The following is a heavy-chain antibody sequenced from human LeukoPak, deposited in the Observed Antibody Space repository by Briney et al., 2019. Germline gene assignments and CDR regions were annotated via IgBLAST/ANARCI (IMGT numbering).Heavy chain of an antibody. Sequence: GGSLRLSCAASGFTFSDNYMSWNRQAPGKGLEWVSYISSSGSTIYYADSVRGRLTISRDNSKNTLYLQMNSLRAEDTVVYYCAKDLWGSPYYFDYWGQGTLVTVSS. D-gene: IGHD3-16*01. CDR3: AKDLWGSPYYFDY. CDR2: ISSSGSTI. V-gene: IGHV3-11*01. J-gene: IGHJ4*02. CDR1: GFTFSDNY.